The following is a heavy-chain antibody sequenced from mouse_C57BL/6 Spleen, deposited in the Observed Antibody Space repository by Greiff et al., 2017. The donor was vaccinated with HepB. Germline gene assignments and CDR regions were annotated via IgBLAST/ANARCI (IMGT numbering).Heavy chain of an antibody. CDR2: IDPANGNT. D-gene: IGHD2-4*01. J-gene: IGHJ4*01. V-gene: IGHV14-3*01. CDR1: GFNIKNTY. CDR3: ARGYYDYDDGYYYAMDY. Sequence: VQLKESVAELVRPGASVKLSCTASGFNIKNTYMHWVKQRPEQGLEWIGRIDPANGNTKYAPKFQGKATITADTSSNTAYLQLSSLTSEDTAIYYCARGYYDYDDGYYYAMDYWGQGTSVTVSS.